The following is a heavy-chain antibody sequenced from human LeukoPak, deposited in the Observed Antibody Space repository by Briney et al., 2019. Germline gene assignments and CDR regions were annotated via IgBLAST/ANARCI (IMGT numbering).Heavy chain of an antibody. CDR3: TTSRDLYSYGPLFDY. CDR2: IKSKTDGGTT. CDR1: GFTFSNAW. D-gene: IGHD5-18*01. J-gene: IGHJ4*02. Sequence: GGSLRLSCAASGFTFSNAWMSWVRQAPGKGLEWVGRIKSKTDGGTTDYAAPVKGRFTISRDDSKNTLHLQMNSLKTEDTAVYYCTTSRDLYSYGPLFDYWGQGTLVTVSS. V-gene: IGHV3-15*01.